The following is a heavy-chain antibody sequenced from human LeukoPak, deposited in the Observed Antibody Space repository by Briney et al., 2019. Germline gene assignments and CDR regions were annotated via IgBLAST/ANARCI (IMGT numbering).Heavy chain of an antibody. J-gene: IGHJ4*02. CDR1: GGTFSSYA. D-gene: IGHD6-6*01. CDR2: IITIFGTA. CDR3: ARERYSSSPFDY. Sequence: SVKVSFKASGGTFSSYANSWVRQAAGQGLEWMGGIITIFGTANYAQKFQGRVTITTDESTSTAYMELSSLRSEDTAVYYCARERYSSSPFDYWGQGTLVTVSS. V-gene: IGHV1-69*05.